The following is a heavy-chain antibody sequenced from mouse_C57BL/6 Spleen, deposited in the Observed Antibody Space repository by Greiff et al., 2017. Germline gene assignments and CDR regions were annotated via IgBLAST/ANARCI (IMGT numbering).Heavy chain of an antibody. V-gene: IGHV1-50*01. J-gene: IGHJ4*01. CDR1: GYTFTSYW. CDR3: ARRGHYYAMDY. D-gene: IGHD3-3*01. Sequence: QVQLQQPGAELVKPGASVKLSCKASGYTFTSYWMQWVKQRPGQGLEWIGEIDASDSYTNYNQKVKGKATMSVDTSSSTAYMQLSSLTSEDSAVYYCARRGHYYAMDYWGQGTSVTVSS. CDR2: IDASDSYT.